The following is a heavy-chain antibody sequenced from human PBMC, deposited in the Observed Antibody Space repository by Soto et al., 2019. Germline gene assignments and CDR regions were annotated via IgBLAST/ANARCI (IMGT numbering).Heavy chain of an antibody. CDR3: AKDYYDYVWGSYRYRVFDY. CDR2: ISGSGGST. V-gene: IGHV3-23*01. J-gene: IGHJ4*02. D-gene: IGHD3-16*02. CDR1: GFTFSSYA. Sequence: GGSLRLSCAASGFTFSSYAMSWVRQAPGKGLEWVSAISGSGGSTYYADSVKGRFTISRDNSKNTLYLQMNSLRAEDTAVYYCAKDYYDYVWGSYRYRVFDYWGQGTLVTVSS.